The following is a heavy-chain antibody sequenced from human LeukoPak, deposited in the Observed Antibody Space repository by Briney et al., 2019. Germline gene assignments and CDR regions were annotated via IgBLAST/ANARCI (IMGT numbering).Heavy chain of an antibody. Sequence: GGSLRLSCAASGFTFSSYGMHWVRQAPGKGLEWVAVIWYDGSNKYCADSVKGRFTISRDNSKNTLYLEMSSLRAEDTAVYYCARVGSSSSLGFDYWSQGTLVTVSS. D-gene: IGHD6-6*01. CDR2: IWYDGSNK. V-gene: IGHV3-33*01. CDR1: GFTFSSYG. J-gene: IGHJ4*02. CDR3: ARVGSSSSLGFDY.